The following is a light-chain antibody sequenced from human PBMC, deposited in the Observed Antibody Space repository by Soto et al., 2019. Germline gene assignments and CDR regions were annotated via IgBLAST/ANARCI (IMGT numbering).Light chain of an antibody. V-gene: IGKV3-20*01. Sequence: EIVLTQSPGTLSLSPGERATLSCRASQSFSSNYLAWYQQKPGQAPRLLICGASNRATGIPDRFSGSGSGTDFTLTIDRLEPEDFAVYYCQQYGGSYTFGQGTKLEIK. CDR2: GAS. CDR3: QQYGGSYT. J-gene: IGKJ2*01. CDR1: QSFSSNY.